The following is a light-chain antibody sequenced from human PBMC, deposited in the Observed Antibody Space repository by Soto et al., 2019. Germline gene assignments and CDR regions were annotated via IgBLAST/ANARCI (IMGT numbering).Light chain of an antibody. CDR2: AAS. CDR3: QQSYSTPCA. J-gene: IGKJ1*01. CDR1: QSISSY. V-gene: IGKV1-39*01. Sequence: DIQMTQSPSSLSASVGDRVTITCRASQSISSYLNWYQQKPGKAPKLLIYAASSLQSGVTSRFSGSGSGTDFTLTISSLQPEDFATYYWQQSYSTPCAFGQGTNVDSK.